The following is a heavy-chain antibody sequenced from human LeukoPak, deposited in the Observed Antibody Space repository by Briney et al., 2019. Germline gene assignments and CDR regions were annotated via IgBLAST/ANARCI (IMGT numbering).Heavy chain of an antibody. CDR1: GYSISSGYY. Sequence: PSDTLSLTCALSGYSISSGYYWGWIRQPPGTGLEWIGSIYHSGSTYYNPSLKSRVTISVDTSKNPFSLKLSSVTAADTAVYYCAREGGLNWFDPWGQGTLVTVSS. V-gene: IGHV4-38-2*02. D-gene: IGHD3-16*01. CDR3: AREGGLNWFDP. J-gene: IGHJ5*02. CDR2: IYHSGST.